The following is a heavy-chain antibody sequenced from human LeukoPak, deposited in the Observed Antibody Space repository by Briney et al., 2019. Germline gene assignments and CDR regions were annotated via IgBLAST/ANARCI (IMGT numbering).Heavy chain of an antibody. V-gene: IGHV1-2*02. CDR2: INPNSGGT. Sequence: ASVKVSCKASGYTFTGYYMHWVRQAPGQGLEWMGWINPNSGGTNYAQKFQGRVTMTRDPSISTAYMELSRLRSDDTAVYYCARDRSSTISSYYYYYMDVWGKGTTVTVSS. CDR3: ARDRSSTISSYYYYYMDV. D-gene: IGHD2-2*01. CDR1: GYTFTGYY. J-gene: IGHJ6*03.